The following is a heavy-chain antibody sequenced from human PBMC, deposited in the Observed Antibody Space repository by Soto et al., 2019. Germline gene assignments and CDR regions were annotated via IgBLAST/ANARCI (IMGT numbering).Heavy chain of an antibody. V-gene: IGHV3-21*01. D-gene: IGHD4-4*01. CDR1: GFTFISYS. CDR2: ISSSSSYI. J-gene: IGHJ6*02. CDR3: ARDFRAVTRRDGMDV. Sequence: PGGSLRLSCAASGFTFISYSMNWVRQAPGKGLEWVSSISSSSSYIYYADSVKGRFTISRDNAKNSLYLQMNSLRAEDTAVYYCARDFRAVTRRDGMDVWGQGTTVTVSS.